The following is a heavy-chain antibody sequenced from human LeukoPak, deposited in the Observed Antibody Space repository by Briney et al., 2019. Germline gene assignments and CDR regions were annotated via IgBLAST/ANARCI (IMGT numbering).Heavy chain of an antibody. Sequence: PSQTLSLTCTVSGGSISSGGYYWSWIRQHPGKGLEWIGYIYYSGSTYYNPSLKSRVTISVDTSKNQFSLKLSSVTAAGTAVYYCARVQLQDYYGSGSYDYDYWGQGTLVTVSS. CDR2: IYYSGST. CDR3: ARVQLQDYYGSGSYDYDY. D-gene: IGHD3-10*01. CDR1: GGSISSGGYY. V-gene: IGHV4-31*03. J-gene: IGHJ4*02.